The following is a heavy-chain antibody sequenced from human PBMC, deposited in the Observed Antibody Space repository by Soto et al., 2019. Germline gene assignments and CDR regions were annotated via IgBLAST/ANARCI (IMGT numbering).Heavy chain of an antibody. CDR2: IIPMLGIA. J-gene: IGHJ6*03. CDR3: ARDRTVYYGDPGPMDV. D-gene: IGHD4-17*01. V-gene: IGHV1-69*08. CDR1: GGTFSSYT. Sequence: QVQLVQSGAEVKKPGSSVKVSCKASGGTFSSYTISWVRQAPGQGLEWMGRIIPMLGIANYAQKFQGRVTITADKSTSTAYMELSSLRSEDTAVYYCARDRTVYYGDPGPMDVWGKGTTVTVSS.